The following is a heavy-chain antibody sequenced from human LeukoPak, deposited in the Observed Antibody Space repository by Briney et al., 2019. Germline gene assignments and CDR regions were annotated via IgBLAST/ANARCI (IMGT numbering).Heavy chain of an antibody. CDR1: GGSFSGYY. V-gene: IGHV4-34*01. D-gene: IGHD6-19*01. J-gene: IGHJ4*02. CDR3: ARQKAVAGRRSFDC. CDR2: INHSGST. Sequence: SETLSLTCAVYGGSFSGYYWSWIRQPPGKGLEWIGEINHSGSTNYNPSLKSRVTISVDTSKNQFSLKLSSVTAADTAVYYCARQKAVAGRRSFDCWGQGTLVTVSS.